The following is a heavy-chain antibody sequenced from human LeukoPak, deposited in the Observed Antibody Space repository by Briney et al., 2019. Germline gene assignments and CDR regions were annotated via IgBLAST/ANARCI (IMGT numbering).Heavy chain of an antibody. CDR1: GGSISSYY. CDR3: VRQSGWLSNFDS. CDR2: IYYSGST. V-gene: IGHV4-59*08. J-gene: IGHJ4*02. D-gene: IGHD3-22*01. Sequence: SEPLSLTCTVSGGSISSYYWSWIRQPPGKGLEWIGYIYYSGSTNYNPSLKSRVTISVDTSKNQFSLKLSSVTAADTAVYYCVRQSGWLSNFDSWGQGTLVTVSS.